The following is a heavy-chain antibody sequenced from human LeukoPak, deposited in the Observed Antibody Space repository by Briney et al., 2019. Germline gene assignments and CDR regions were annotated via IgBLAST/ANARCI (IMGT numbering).Heavy chain of an antibody. CDR1: CVSISSYY. CDR2: IYYSGST. D-gene: IGHD3-3*01. J-gene: IGHJ6*03. V-gene: IGHV4-59*01. CDR3: ARVGTRKRVVTMGYYYYMDV. Sequence: SETLSLTCTVSCVSISSYYWSWIRQPTGKGLEWIGYIYYSGSTNYNPSLKSRVTISVDTSKNQFSLKLSSVTAADTAVYYCARVGTRKRVVTMGYYYYMDVWGKGTTVTVSS.